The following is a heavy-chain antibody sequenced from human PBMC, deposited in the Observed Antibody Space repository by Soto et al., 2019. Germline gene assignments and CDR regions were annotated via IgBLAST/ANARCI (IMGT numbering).Heavy chain of an antibody. J-gene: IGHJ3*01. V-gene: IGHV3-21*06. D-gene: IGHD2-2*02. CDR3: LRGGRGYTRDDVLDA. CDR2: ISTTSNPI. Sequence: EVQLVESGGGLVKPGGSLRLSCVDSGFTLSSYSMNWVRQAPGKGLEWVSSISTTSNPIFYADSVRGRFTISRDNAKNSLYLQMYSLRAEDTAVYYCLRGGRGYTRDDVLDAWGQGTMVTVSS. CDR1: GFTLSSYS.